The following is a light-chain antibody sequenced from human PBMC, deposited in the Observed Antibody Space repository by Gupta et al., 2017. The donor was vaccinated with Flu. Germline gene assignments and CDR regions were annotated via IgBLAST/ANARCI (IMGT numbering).Light chain of an antibody. CDR2: EGI. CDR3: SSYEGSTNFV. Sequence: QSALPQPASACVSPGQSVAISCTGTSRDVGGYNYVSWYQQHPTKAPKLVIYEGIKRPSGVPDRFSGSKSGNTASLTISELQAEDEADYYCSSYEGSTNFVFGGGTKMTVL. V-gene: IGLV2-8*01. CDR1: SRDVGGYNY. J-gene: IGLJ1*01.